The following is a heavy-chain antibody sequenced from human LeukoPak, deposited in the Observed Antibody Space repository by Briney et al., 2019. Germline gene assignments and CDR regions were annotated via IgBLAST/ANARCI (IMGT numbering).Heavy chain of an antibody. V-gene: IGHV3-23*01. CDR3: AKRLGDPRAFDY. J-gene: IGHJ4*02. CDR1: GFTFSSYG. D-gene: IGHD2-21*02. Sequence: GGTLRLSCAASGFTFSSYGMSGVRQAPGKGLEWVSASGTSGSAYYADSVKGRFTISRDNSKNTLYLQMNSLRAEDRAIYYCAKRLGDPRAFDYWGQGTLVTVSS. CDR2: SGTSGSA.